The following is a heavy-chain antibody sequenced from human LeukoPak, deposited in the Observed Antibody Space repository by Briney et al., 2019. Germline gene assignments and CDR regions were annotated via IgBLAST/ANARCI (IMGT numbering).Heavy chain of an antibody. D-gene: IGHD3-3*01. J-gene: IGHJ4*02. Sequence: GGSLRLSCAASGFTFSSYAMNWVRQAPGKGLEWVSSISSSSSYIYYADSVKGRFTISRDNAKNSLYLQMNSLRAEDTAVYYCASSGVVIISLFDYWGQGTLVTVSS. V-gene: IGHV3-21*01. CDR2: ISSSSSYI. CDR1: GFTFSSYA. CDR3: ASSGVVIISLFDY.